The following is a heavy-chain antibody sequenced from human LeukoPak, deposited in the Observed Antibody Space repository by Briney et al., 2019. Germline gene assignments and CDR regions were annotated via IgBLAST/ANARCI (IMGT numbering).Heavy chain of an antibody. V-gene: IGHV3-23*01. Sequence: GGSLRLSCAASGFTFSTYAMSWVRQAPGKGLEWVSVISGSGDITYYADSVKGRFTISRDNSKNTLYLQMSSLRAEDTAVYYCAGGSYYGSGGRPGYFDHWGQGILVTVSS. J-gene: IGHJ4*02. CDR1: GFTFSTYA. D-gene: IGHD3-10*01. CDR2: ISGSGDIT. CDR3: AGGSYYGSGGRPGYFDH.